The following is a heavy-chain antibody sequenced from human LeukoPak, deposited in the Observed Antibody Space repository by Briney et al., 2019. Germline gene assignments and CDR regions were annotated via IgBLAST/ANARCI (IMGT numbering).Heavy chain of an antibody. CDR1: GFTFSSYT. V-gene: IGHV3-23*01. CDR2: ISGSGSST. J-gene: IGHJ4*02. Sequence: GGSLRLSCAASGFTFSSYTMNWVRQAPGKGLGWISSISGSGSSTDYAASVKGRFTISRDNSKNTLYVQMNRLRADDTAVYYCVYGSGSYIHWGQGTLVTVSS. CDR3: VYGSGSYIH. D-gene: IGHD3-10*01.